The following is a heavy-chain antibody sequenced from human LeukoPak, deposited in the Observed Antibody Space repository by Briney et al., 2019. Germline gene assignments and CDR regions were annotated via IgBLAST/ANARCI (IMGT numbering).Heavy chain of an antibody. CDR2: IYYSGST. V-gene: IGHV4-39*07. CDR1: GGSISSSRYY. D-gene: IGHD6-19*01. Sequence: SETLSLTCTVSGGSISSSRYYWGWIRQPPGKGLEWIGSIYYSGSTDYNPPLKSRVTISVDTSKNQFSLKLSSVTAADTAVYYCARSIAVAGASPKDAFNIWGQGTMVTVSS. J-gene: IGHJ3*02. CDR3: ARSIAVAGASPKDAFNI.